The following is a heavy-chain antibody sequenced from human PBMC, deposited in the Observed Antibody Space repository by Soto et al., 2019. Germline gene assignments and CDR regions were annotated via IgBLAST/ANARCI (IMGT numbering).Heavy chain of an antibody. D-gene: IGHD3-10*01. CDR2: ISGGGDRT. Sequence: PGGSLRLSCAASGFTFSTYAVNWVRQAPGKGPEWVSSISGGGDRTYYADSGRGRFTISRDNSKNTLYLQMNSLSADDTAVYYCARDGSRSYYHYYLDLWGQGTLVTVSS. CDR3: ARDGSRSYYHYYLDL. V-gene: IGHV3-23*01. J-gene: IGHJ4*02. CDR1: GFTFSTYA.